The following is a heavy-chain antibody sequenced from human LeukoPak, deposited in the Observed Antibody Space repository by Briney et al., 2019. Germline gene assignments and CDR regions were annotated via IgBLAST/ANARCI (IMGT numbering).Heavy chain of an antibody. J-gene: IGHJ4*02. V-gene: IGHV4-39*07. CDR1: GGSIRNSSFY. CDR2: INHSGST. D-gene: IGHD1-26*01. CDR3: ATRAKYSGGYYPLDY. Sequence: SETLSLTCAVSGGSIRNSSFYWGWIRQPPGKGLEWIGEINHSGSTNYNPSLKSRVTISVDTSKNQFSLKLSSVTAADTAVYYCATRAKYSGGYYPLDYWGQGTLVTVSS.